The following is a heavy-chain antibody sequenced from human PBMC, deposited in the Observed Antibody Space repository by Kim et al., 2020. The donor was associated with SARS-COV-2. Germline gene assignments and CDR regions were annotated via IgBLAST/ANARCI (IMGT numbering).Heavy chain of an antibody. Sequence: SETLSLTCTVSGGSISSSSYYWGWIRQPPGKGLEWIGSIYYSGSTYYNPSLKSRVTISVDTSKNQFSLKLSSVTAADTAVYYCARDRVATIGGHSYYYYYYGMDVWGQGTTVTVSS. J-gene: IGHJ6*02. CDR2: IYYSGST. CDR1: GGSISSSSYY. V-gene: IGHV4-39*07. CDR3: ARDRVATIGGHSYYYYYYGMDV. D-gene: IGHD5-12*01.